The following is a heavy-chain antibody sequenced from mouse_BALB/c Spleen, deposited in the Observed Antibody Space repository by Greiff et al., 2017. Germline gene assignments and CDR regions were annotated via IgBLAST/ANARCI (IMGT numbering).Heavy chain of an antibody. CDR2: IWGDGST. CDR3: ARAYGNFPMDY. D-gene: IGHD2-1*01. Sequence: QVQLQQSGPGLVAPSQSLSITCTVSGFSLTGYGVNWVRQPPGKGLEWLGMIWGDGSTDYNSALKSRLSISKDNSKSQVFLKMNSLQTDDTARYYCARAYGNFPMDYWGQGTSVTVSS. V-gene: IGHV2-6-7*01. CDR1: GFSLTGYG. J-gene: IGHJ4*01.